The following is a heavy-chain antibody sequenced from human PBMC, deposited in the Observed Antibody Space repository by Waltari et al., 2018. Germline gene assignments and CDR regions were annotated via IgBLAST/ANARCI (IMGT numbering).Heavy chain of an antibody. CDR1: GGSISSGGYS. V-gene: IGHV4-30-2*01. CDR2: IYHSGST. D-gene: IGHD3-22*01. J-gene: IGHJ3*02. CDR3: ARMDSSGSPAFDI. Sequence: QLQLQESGSGLVKPSQTLSITCAVSGGSISSGGYSWSWIRQPPGKGLEWIGYIYHSGSTYYNPSLKSRVTISVDRSKNQFSLKLSSVTAADTAVYYCARMDSSGSPAFDIWGQGTMVTVSS.